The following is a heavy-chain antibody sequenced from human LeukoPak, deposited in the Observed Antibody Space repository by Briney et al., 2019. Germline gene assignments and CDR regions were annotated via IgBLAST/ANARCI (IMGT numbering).Heavy chain of an antibody. CDR1: GFTFSSYS. D-gene: IGHD1-1*01. CDR3: ARAVGWNDAYFDY. CDR2: ISSSSSTI. J-gene: IGHJ4*02. V-gene: IGHV3-48*04. Sequence: GGSLRLSCAASGFTFSSYSMNWVRQAPGKGLEWVSYISSSSSTIYYADSVKGRFTISRDNAKNSLYLQMNSLRAEDTAVYYCARAVGWNDAYFDYWGQGTLVTVSS.